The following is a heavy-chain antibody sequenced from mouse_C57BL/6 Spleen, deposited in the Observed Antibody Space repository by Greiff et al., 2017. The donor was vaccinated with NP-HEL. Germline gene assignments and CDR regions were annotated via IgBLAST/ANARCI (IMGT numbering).Heavy chain of an antibody. CDR1: GYTFTSYW. D-gene: IGHD1-1*01. Sequence: VQLQQPGTELVKPGASVKLSCKASGYTFTSYWMHWVKQRPGQGLEWIGNINPSNGGTNYNEKFKSKATLTVDKSSRTAYMQLSSLTAEDSAVYYCARRGPYYYGSSSCYAMDYWGQGTSVTVSS. J-gene: IGHJ4*01. CDR3: ARRGPYYYGSSSCYAMDY. CDR2: INPSNGGT. V-gene: IGHV1-53*01.